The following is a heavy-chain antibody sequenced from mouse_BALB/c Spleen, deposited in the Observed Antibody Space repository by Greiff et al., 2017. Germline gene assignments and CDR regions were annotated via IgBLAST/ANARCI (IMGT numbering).Heavy chain of an antibody. V-gene: IGHV1S81*02. CDR1: GYTFTSYW. CDR2: INPSNGRT. CDR3: ARLGRAYFDY. D-gene: IGHD4-1*01. J-gene: IGHJ2*01. Sequence: QVQLQQPGAELVKPGASVKLSCKASGYTFTSYWMHWVKQRPGQGLEWIGEINPSNGRTNYNEKFKSKATLTVDKSSSTAYMQLSSLTSEDSAVYYCARLGRAYFDYWGQGTTLTVSS.